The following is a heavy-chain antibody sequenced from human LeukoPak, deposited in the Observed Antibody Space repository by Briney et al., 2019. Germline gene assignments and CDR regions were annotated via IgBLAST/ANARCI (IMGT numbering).Heavy chain of an antibody. Sequence: GASVKVSCKASGYTFTSYYMHWVRQAPGQGLEWMGISNPSGGSTSYAQKFQGRVTMTRDTSTSTVYMELSSLRSEDTAVYYCARHYDSSGYYWGVDAFDIWGQGTMVTVSS. CDR1: GYTFTSYY. CDR3: ARHYDSSGYYWGVDAFDI. D-gene: IGHD3-22*01. V-gene: IGHV1-46*01. J-gene: IGHJ3*02. CDR2: SNPSGGST.